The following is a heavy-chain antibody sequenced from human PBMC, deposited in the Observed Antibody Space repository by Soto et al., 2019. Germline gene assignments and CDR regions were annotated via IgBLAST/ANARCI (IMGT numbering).Heavy chain of an antibody. CDR1: GGSIGSYY. CDR2: IYYSGST. D-gene: IGHD5-18*01. J-gene: IGHJ4*02. Sequence: SETLSLTCTVSGGSIGSYYWSWIRQPPGKGLEWIGYIYYSGSTNYNPSLKSRVTISVDTSKNQFSLKLSSVTAADTAVYYCARSYGTQYFDYWGQGTLVPVSS. V-gene: IGHV4-59*12. CDR3: ARSYGTQYFDY.